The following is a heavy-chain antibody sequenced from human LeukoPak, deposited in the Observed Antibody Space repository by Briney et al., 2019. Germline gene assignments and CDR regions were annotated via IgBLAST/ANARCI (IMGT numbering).Heavy chain of an antibody. D-gene: IGHD2-15*01. Sequence: GGCLRLSCAASGXTFXNHAXXXVXXAPXXXXXWXSIXXXXXTXTYXTDSVXXRFTISRDNSRNTLYLQMNSLRAEDTALYYCAKTSVGEGRIIGAGYFDNWGQGTLVTVSS. J-gene: IGHJ4*02. CDR1: GXTFXNHA. CDR2: XXXXXTXT. V-gene: IGHV3-23*01. CDR3: AKTSVGEGRIIGAGYFDN.